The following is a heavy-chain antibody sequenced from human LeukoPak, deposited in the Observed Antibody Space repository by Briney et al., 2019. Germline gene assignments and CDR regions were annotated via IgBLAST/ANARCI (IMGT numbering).Heavy chain of an antibody. Sequence: PGGSLRLSCAASGFTFSSYAMSWVRQAPGKGLEWVSAISGSGGRTYYADSVKGRFTISRDNSKNTLYLQMNSLRAEDTAVYYCAKDIPLYDYIWGSYRYAGEAFDYWGQGTLVTVSS. CDR2: ISGSGGRT. V-gene: IGHV3-23*01. CDR3: AKDIPLYDYIWGSYRYAGEAFDY. J-gene: IGHJ4*02. D-gene: IGHD3-16*02. CDR1: GFTFSSYA.